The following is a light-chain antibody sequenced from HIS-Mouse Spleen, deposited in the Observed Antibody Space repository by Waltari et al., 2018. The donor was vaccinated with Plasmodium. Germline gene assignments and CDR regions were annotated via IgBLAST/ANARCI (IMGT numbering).Light chain of an antibody. J-gene: IGLJ3*02. CDR3: YTRDSSGNDRV. V-gene: IGLV3-10*01. Sequence: SYDLTQPPSVSVPPGQPARITCSGDALPEKYAYWYQQKSGHAPALVIYENSKRPSGIPDRFSGSSSGTMATLTISGVQVEDEADYYCYTRDSSGNDRVFGGGTKLTVL. CDR2: ENS. CDR1: ALPEKY.